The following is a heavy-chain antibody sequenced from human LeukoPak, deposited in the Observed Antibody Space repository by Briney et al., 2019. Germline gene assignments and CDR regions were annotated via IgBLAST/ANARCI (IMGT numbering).Heavy chain of an antibody. CDR3: ARRGTTPFGY. D-gene: IGHD1-1*01. V-gene: IGHV1-8*01. J-gene: IGHJ4*02. CDR2: MNPNIGNT. Sequence: ASVKVSCKASGYSFTSYDFNWVRQAPGQGLEWIGWMNPNIGNTGYAQKFQGRVTMTRDISISTAYMELSSLRSEDTAVSYCARRGTTPFGYWGQGTLVTVSS. CDR1: GYSFTSYD.